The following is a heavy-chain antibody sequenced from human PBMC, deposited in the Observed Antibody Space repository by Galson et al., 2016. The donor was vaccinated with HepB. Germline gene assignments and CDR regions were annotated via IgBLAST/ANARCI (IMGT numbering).Heavy chain of an antibody. CDR1: GLTFRNAW. CDR3: TKEAFGVLEY. D-gene: IGHD3-10*01. J-gene: IGHJ4*02. CDR2: IKSQKDGETR. Sequence: RLSCAVPGLTFRNAWMSWFRQAPGKGLEWVGHIKSQKDGETRDYAAPVKGRFTIARDDSKNTVYLQLDSLKTEDTGIYYCTKEAFGVLEYWGQGILVSVSS. V-gene: IGHV3-15*01.